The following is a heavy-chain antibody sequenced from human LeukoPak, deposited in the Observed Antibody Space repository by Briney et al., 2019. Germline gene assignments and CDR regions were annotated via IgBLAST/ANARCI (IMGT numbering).Heavy chain of an antibody. J-gene: IGHJ3*02. CDR3: GGGGSYFGAFDI. Sequence: SETLSLTCTVSGGSIRSSYYYWGWIRQPPGKGLEWIGYIYYSGSTYYNPSLKSRVTISVDTSKNQFSLKLSSVTAADTAVYYCGGGGSYFGAFDIWGQGTMVTVSS. CDR2: IYYSGST. D-gene: IGHD1-26*01. V-gene: IGHV4-30-4*08. CDR1: GGSIRSSYYY.